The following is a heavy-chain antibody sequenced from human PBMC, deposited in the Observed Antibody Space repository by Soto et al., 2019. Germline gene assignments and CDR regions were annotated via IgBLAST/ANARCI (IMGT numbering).Heavy chain of an antibody. V-gene: IGHV3-21*01. CDR1: GFTFSSYS. Sequence: WGSLRLSCAASGFTFSSYSMNWVRQAPGKGLEWVSSISSSSSYIYYADSVKGRFTISRYNAKNSLYLQMNSLRAEDTAVYYCARESLGYCSTSNCYKVDYWGQGTLVTVSS. J-gene: IGHJ4*02. D-gene: IGHD2-2*02. CDR3: ARESLGYCSTSNCYKVDY. CDR2: ISSSSSYI.